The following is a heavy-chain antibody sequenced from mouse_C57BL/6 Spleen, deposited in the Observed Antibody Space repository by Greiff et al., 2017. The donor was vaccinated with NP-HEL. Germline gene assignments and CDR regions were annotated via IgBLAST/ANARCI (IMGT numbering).Heavy chain of an antibody. V-gene: IGHV1-81*01. CDR1: GYTFTSYG. Sequence: QVQLKQSGAELARPGASVKLSCKASGYTFTSYGISWVKQRTGQGLEWIGEIYPRSGNTYYNEKFKGKATLTADKSSSTAYMELRSLTFEDSAVYFCARRGATGYFDVWGTGTTVTVSS. J-gene: IGHJ1*03. CDR2: IYPRSGNT. CDR3: ARRGATGYFDV. D-gene: IGHD1-1*01.